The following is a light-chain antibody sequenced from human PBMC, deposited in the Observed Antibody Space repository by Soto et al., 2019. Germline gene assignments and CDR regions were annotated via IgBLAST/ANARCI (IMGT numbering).Light chain of an antibody. Sequence: DIQMTQSPSTLSASVGDRVTITCRASQSIYKWLAWYQQKPGKAPNLLIYEASTLESGVPSRFSGSGSGTAFTFTISSLQPDDVATYYCQHYDTYPWTFGQGTKVDIQ. V-gene: IGKV1-5*03. CDR3: QHYDTYPWT. CDR2: EAS. J-gene: IGKJ1*01. CDR1: QSIYKW.